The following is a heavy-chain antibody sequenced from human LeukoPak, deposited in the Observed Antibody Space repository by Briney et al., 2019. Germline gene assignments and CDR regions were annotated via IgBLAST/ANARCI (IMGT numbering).Heavy chain of an antibody. J-gene: IGHJ4*02. CDR1: GFTFSSYA. V-gene: IGHV3-23*01. D-gene: IGHD1-26*01. CDR3: AKGNSASYPAYRRFDY. Sequence: AGGSLRLSCAASGFTFSSYAMSWVRQAPGKGLEWVSAISGSGGSTYYADSVKGRFTISRDNSKNTLYLQMNSLRDDDTAVYYCAKGNSASYPAYRRFDYWGQGTLVTVSS. CDR2: ISGSGGST.